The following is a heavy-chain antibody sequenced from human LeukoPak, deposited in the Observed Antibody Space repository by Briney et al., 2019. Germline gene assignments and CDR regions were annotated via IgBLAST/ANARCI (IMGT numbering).Heavy chain of an antibody. V-gene: IGHV4-59*01. J-gene: IGHJ4*02. CDR2: VFYTGST. CDR3: ASTRSGYSTLGY. D-gene: IGHD1-26*01. CDR1: GDSISPYY. Sequence: PSETLSLTCTVSGDSISPYYWSWIRQPPGVGLEWIGYVFYTGSTNYNPSLKSRVTISVDTSRNQFSLKLTSVTAADTAVYYCASTRSGYSTLGYWGQGTLVTVSS.